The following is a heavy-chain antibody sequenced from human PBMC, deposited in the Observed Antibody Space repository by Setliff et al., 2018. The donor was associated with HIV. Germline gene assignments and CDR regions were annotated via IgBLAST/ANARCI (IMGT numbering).Heavy chain of an antibody. CDR3: ARAKTIGSSALFLDP. V-gene: IGHV4-61*09. Sequence: SETLSLTCTVSGDSMNSVSCSWAWLRQSAGKGPEWIGHVYARGSANYNPSLTSRVTISVPTSKNQFSLNLNSVTAADTATYYCARAKTIGSSALFLDPWGQGTLVTVSS. J-gene: IGHJ5*02. D-gene: IGHD2-2*03. CDR1: GDSMNSVSCS. CDR2: VYARGSA.